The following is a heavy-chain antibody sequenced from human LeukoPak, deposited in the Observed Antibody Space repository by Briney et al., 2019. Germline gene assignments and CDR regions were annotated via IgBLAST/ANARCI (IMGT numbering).Heavy chain of an antibody. V-gene: IGHV3-48*03. D-gene: IGHD1-1*01. CDR1: GFTFSSYE. Sequence: PGGSLRLSCAASGFTFSSYEMNWVRQAPGKGLEWVSYISSSGSTIYYADSVKGRFTISRDNSKNTLYLQMSSLRAEDTAVYYCANLRKSLWIPEFDYWGQGTLVTVSS. CDR2: ISSSGSTI. CDR3: ANLRKSLWIPEFDY. J-gene: IGHJ4*02.